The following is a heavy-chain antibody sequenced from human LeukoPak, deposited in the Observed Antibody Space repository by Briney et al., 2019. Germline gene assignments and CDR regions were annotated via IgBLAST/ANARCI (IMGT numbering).Heavy chain of an antibody. CDR1: GFTFSSYW. J-gene: IGHJ4*02. D-gene: IGHD6-13*01. V-gene: IGHV3-7*01. Sequence: GGSLRLSCAASGFTFSSYWMSWVRQAPGKGLEWVANIKQDGSEKYYVDSVKGRFTISRNNAKNSLYLQMNSLRAEDTAVYYCARDQVAAATGYWGQGTLVTVSS. CDR3: ARDQVAAATGY. CDR2: IKQDGSEK.